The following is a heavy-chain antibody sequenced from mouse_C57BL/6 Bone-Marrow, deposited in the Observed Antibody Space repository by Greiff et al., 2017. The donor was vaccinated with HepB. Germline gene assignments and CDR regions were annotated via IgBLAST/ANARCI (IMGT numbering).Heavy chain of an antibody. CDR1: GYTFTDYN. Sequence: EVQLQESGPELVKPGASVKMSCKASGYTFTDYNMHWVKQSHGKSLEWIGYINPNNGGTSYNQKFKGKATLTVNKSSSTAYMELRSLTSEDSAVYYCARARDSRVDYWGQGTTLTVSS. J-gene: IGHJ2*01. D-gene: IGHD3-3*01. V-gene: IGHV1-22*01. CDR2: INPNNGGT. CDR3: ARARDSRVDY.